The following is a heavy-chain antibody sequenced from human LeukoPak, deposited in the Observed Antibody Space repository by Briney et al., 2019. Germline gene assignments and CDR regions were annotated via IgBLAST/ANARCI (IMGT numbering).Heavy chain of an antibody. D-gene: IGHD3-9*01. CDR3: ARGRSSDILQPYYYYGMDV. Sequence: SETLSLTCTVSGGSISSYYWSWIRQPPGKGLEWIGYIYYSGSTNYNPSLKSRVTISVDTSKNQFSLKLSSVTAADTAVYYCARGRSSDILQPYYYYGMDVWGQGTTVTVSS. CDR2: IYYSGST. CDR1: GGSISSYY. J-gene: IGHJ6*02. V-gene: IGHV4-59*12.